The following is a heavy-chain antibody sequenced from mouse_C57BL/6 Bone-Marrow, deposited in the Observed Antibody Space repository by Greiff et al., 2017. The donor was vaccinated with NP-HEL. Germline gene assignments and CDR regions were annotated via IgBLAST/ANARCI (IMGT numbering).Heavy chain of an antibody. CDR1: GFTFSDYG. Sequence: DVKLVESGGGLVKPGGSLKLSCAASGFTFSDYGMHWVRQAPEKGLEWVAYISSGSSTIYYADTVKGRFTISRDNAKNTLFLQMTSLRSEDTAMYYCAREIYYYGSFDYWGQGTTLTVSS. J-gene: IGHJ2*01. CDR2: ISSGSSTI. CDR3: AREIYYYGSFDY. V-gene: IGHV5-17*01. D-gene: IGHD1-1*01.